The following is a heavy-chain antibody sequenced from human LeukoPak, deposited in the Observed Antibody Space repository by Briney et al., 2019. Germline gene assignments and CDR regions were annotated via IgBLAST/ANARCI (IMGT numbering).Heavy chain of an antibody. Sequence: SETLSLTCAVYGGSFSGYYWSWIRQPPGKGLEWIGEINHSGSTNYSPSLKSRVTISVDTSKNQFSLKLSSVAAADTAVYYCARERYSSGPTLFDPWGQGTLVTVSS. J-gene: IGHJ5*02. CDR1: GGSFSGYY. V-gene: IGHV4-34*01. D-gene: IGHD6-19*01. CDR2: INHSGST. CDR3: ARERYSSGPTLFDP.